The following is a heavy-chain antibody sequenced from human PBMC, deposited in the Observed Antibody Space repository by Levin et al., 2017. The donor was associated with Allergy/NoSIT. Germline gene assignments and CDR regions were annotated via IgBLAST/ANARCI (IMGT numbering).Heavy chain of an antibody. D-gene: IGHD2-2*02. CDR2: ISSSSSYI. CDR3: ARRCSSTSCYIFDY. J-gene: IGHJ4*02. Sequence: GGSLRLSCAASGFTFSSYSMNWVRQAPGKGLEWVSSISSSSSYIYYADSVKGRFTISRDNAKNSLYLQMNSLRAEDTAVYYCARRCSSTSCYIFDYWGQGTLVTVSS. V-gene: IGHV3-21*01. CDR1: GFTFSSYS.